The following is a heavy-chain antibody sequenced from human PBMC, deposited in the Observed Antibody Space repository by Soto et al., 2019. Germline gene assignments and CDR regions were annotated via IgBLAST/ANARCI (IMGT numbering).Heavy chain of an antibody. D-gene: IGHD4-17*01. J-gene: IGHJ6*02. CDR3: ARALTPPTVVTFYYYGMDV. CDR1: GFTFSSYA. CDR2: ISYDGSNK. V-gene: IGHV3-30-3*01. Sequence: GGSLRLSCAASGFTFSSYAMHWVRQAPGKGLEWVAVISYDGSNKYYADSVKGRFTISRDNSKNTLYLQMNSLRAEDTAVYYCARALTPPTVVTFYYYGMDVWGQGTTVTVYS.